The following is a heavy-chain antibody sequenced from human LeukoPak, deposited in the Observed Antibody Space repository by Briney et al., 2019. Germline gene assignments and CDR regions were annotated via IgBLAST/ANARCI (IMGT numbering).Heavy chain of an antibody. CDR1: GFTFSSYS. D-gene: IGHD3-10*01. J-gene: IGHJ4*02. CDR2: ISSSSSYI. CDR3: ARAVWFGELEH. V-gene: IGHV3-21*01. Sequence: RGSLRLSCAASGFTFSSYSMNWVRQAPGKGLEWVSSISSSSSYIYYADSVKGRFTISRDNAKNSLYLQMNSLRAEDTAVYYCARAVWFGELEHWGQGTLVTVSS.